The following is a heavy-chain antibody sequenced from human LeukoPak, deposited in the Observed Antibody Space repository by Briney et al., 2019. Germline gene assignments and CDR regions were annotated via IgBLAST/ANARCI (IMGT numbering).Heavy chain of an antibody. Sequence: SETLSLTCTVSGGSVSSGSYYWSWIRQPPGKGLEWIGYIYYSGSTNYNPSLKSRVTISVDTSKNQFSLRLSCVTAADTGVYSCARDLRCQVPGASPSCPGAFDIWGQGTMVTVSS. V-gene: IGHV4-61*01. D-gene: IGHD2-2*01. CDR1: GGSVSSGSYY. J-gene: IGHJ3*02. CDR2: IYYSGST. CDR3: ARDLRCQVPGASPSCPGAFDI.